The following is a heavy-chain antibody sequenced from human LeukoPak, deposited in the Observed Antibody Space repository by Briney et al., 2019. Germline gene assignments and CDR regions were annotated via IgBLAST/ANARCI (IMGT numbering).Heavy chain of an antibody. CDR3: ATAGYSYGYGFDY. V-gene: IGHV4-34*01. CDR2: INHSGST. CDR1: GGSFSGYY. Sequence: PSETLSLTCAVYGGSFSGYYWSWIRQPPGKGLEWIGEINHSGSTNYNPSLKSRVTISVDTSKNQFSLKLSSVTAADTAVYYCATAGYSYGYGFDYWGQGTLVTVSS. J-gene: IGHJ4*02. D-gene: IGHD5-18*01.